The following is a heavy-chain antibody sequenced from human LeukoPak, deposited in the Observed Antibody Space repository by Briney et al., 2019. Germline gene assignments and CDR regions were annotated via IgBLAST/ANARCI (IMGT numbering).Heavy chain of an antibody. CDR3: PKDRTIFAHFDY. CDR1: GFTFSSYA. D-gene: IGHD3-3*01. Sequence: PGGSLRLSCAASGFTFSSYAMSWVRQAPGKGLEWVSAISGSGGSTHYADSVKGRFTISRDNSKNTLYLQMNSLRAEDTAVYYCPKDRTIFAHFDYWGQGTLVTVSS. V-gene: IGHV3-23*01. CDR2: ISGSGGST. J-gene: IGHJ4*02.